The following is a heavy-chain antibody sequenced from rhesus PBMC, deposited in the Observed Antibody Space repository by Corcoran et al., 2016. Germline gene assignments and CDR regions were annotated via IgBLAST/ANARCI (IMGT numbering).Heavy chain of an antibody. V-gene: IGHV4-76*01. Sequence: QVQLQESGPGVVKPSETLSLTCAVSGYSISSGYDWSWIRQPPGKGLEWIGYIYGSSGSTNYNPSLKNRVTISKDTSKNQFYLKLSSVTAADTAVYYCARGYYSGSLNRGYFDLWGPGTPITISS. D-gene: IGHD3-16*01. CDR3: ARGYYSGSLNRGYFDL. CDR2: IYGSSGST. J-gene: IGHJ2*01. CDR1: GYSISSGYD.